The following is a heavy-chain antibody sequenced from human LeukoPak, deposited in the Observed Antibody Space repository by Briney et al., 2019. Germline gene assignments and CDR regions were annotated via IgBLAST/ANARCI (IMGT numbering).Heavy chain of an antibody. V-gene: IGHV4-59*12. Sequence: KPSETLSLTCTVSGGSISSYYWSWIRQPPGKGLEWIGYIYYSGSTNYNPSLKSRVTISVDTSKNQFSLKLSSVTAADTAVYYCAREVFITIFGVVSGIDYWGQGTLVTVSS. CDR3: AREVFITIFGVVSGIDY. CDR2: IYYSGST. J-gene: IGHJ4*02. D-gene: IGHD3-3*01. CDR1: GGSISSYY.